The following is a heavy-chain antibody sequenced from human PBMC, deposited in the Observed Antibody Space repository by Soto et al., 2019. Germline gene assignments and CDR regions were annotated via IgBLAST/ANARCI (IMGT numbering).Heavy chain of an antibody. Sequence: QVQLQESGPGLVKPSQTLSLTCTVSGDSITSGGYYWTWIRQHPGKGLEWIGCIYYSGVTYYNPSLTSRVTISVDTSKNQFSLKLSTVTAADTARYYCARDRRSRGSGRFDPWGQGTVVPVSS. J-gene: IGHJ5*02. CDR2: IYYSGVT. V-gene: IGHV4-31*03. CDR3: ARDRRSRGSGRFDP. D-gene: IGHD3-10*01. CDR1: GDSITSGGYY.